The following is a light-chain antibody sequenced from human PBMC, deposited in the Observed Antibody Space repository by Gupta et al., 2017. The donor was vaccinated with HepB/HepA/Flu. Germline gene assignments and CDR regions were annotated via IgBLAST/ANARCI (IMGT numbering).Light chain of an antibody. CDR2: QAS. J-gene: IGKJ2*01. CDR1: ESISKL. CDR3: QQYKSDYT. Sequence: DIQMTQSPSTLSASVGDRVTITCRASESISKLLTWYQQKPGRAPKLLIYQASRLESGVPSRFSGSGSGTEFTLTISSPQLEDFATYYCQQYKSDYTFGQGTKLEIK. V-gene: IGKV1-5*03.